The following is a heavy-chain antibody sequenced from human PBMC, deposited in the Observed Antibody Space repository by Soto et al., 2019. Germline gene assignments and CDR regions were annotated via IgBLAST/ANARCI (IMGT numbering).Heavy chain of an antibody. J-gene: IGHJ4*02. CDR1: GGSVNTAPYH. D-gene: IGHD3-22*01. CDR2: IYYTGST. Sequence: SETLSLTCTVSGGSVNTAPYHWSWIRQSPRNGLEWIGNIYYTGSTNYNPSFESRVAISLDTSNNQFSLRLTSLTAADTAVYFCARDHHSYYDTSGYYPYFDFWGQGTLVTV. CDR3: ARDHHSYYDTSGYYPYFDF. V-gene: IGHV4-61*01.